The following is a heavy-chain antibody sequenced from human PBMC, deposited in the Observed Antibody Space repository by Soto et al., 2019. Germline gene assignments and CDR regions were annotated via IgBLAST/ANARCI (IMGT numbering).Heavy chain of an antibody. D-gene: IGHD4-17*01. CDR1: GFTFSSYG. Sequence: QVQLVASGGGVVQPGRSLRLSCAASGFTFSSYGMHWVRQAPGKGLEWVAMIYYDGSNKYYADSVKGRFTISRDNSKNTLFLQMDRLTAEDTAVYYCARDPPTYGDFLFDYLGQGTLVTVSS. J-gene: IGHJ4*02. V-gene: IGHV3-33*01. CDR2: IYYDGSNK. CDR3: ARDPPTYGDFLFDY.